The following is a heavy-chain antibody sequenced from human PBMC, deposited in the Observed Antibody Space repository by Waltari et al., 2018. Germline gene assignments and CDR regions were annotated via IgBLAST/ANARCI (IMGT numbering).Heavy chain of an antibody. D-gene: IGHD5-12*01. CDR3: ASRLRSAFDI. Sequence: EVQLVESGGGLVQPGGSLRLSCAASGFTFSSYSMNWVRQAPGKGLEWVSYISSSSSTIYYADSVKGRITSARDNAKNSLYLQMNGLRAEDTAVYYCASRLRSAFDIWGQGTMVTVSS. CDR1: GFTFSSYS. J-gene: IGHJ3*02. V-gene: IGHV3-48*01. CDR2: ISSSSSTI.